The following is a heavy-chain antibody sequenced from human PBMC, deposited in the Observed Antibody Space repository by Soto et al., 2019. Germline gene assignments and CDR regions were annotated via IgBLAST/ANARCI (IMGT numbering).Heavy chain of an antibody. J-gene: IGHJ6*02. CDR1: GGSISSYY. D-gene: IGHD3-10*01. CDR3: ATNYGSGSYGPYYYGMDV. CDR2: IYYSGST. Sequence: PSETLSLTCTVSGGSISSYYWSWIRQPPGKGLEWIGYIYYSGSTNYNPSLKSRVTISVDTSKNQLSLKLSSVTAADTAVYYCATNYGSGSYGPYYYGMDVWGQGTTVTVSS. V-gene: IGHV4-59*08.